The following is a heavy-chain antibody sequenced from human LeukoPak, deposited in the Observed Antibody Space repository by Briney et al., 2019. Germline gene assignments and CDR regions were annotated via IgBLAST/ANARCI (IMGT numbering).Heavy chain of an antibody. CDR1: GYTFTGYY. CDR2: RNPNSGDT. V-gene: IGHV1-2*02. Sequence: ASVKVSCKASGYTFTGYYIHWVRQAPGQGLEWKGLRNPNSGDTTDAQKFQGRVTMTRDTSISTAYMELNRLRSDETAVYYFARDSLSGKSHYRGQGTLV. D-gene: IGHD1-26*01. CDR3: ARDSLSGKSHY. J-gene: IGHJ4*02.